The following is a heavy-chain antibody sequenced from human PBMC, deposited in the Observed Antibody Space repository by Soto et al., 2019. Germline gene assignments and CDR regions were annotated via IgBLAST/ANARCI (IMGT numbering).Heavy chain of an antibody. CDR3: ARGGLGSVTTSLDY. D-gene: IGHD3-10*01. V-gene: IGHV4-34*01. Sequence: SGTLSVTCGGYGGSFSGDYWSRLRQPPGKGLEWIREINQSGTTNYNPSLKSRATISIDTSENRFSLKLNSVTAADTAVYYCARGGLGSVTTSLDYWGRGTLVTVSS. CDR1: GGSFSGDY. CDR2: INQSGTT. J-gene: IGHJ4*02.